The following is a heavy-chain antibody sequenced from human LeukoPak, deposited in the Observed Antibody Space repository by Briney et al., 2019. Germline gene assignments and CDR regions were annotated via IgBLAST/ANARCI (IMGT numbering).Heavy chain of an antibody. CDR2: IYYSGST. J-gene: IGHJ4*02. D-gene: IGHD3-10*01. Sequence: SETLSLTCTVSGGSISSSSYYWGWIRQPPGKGLEWIGSIYYSGSTYYNPSLKSRVTISVDTSKNQFSLKPSSVTAADTAVYYCARGVPLWFGEFPFDYWGQGTLVTISS. V-gene: IGHV4-39*07. CDR3: ARGVPLWFGEFPFDY. CDR1: GGSISSSSYY.